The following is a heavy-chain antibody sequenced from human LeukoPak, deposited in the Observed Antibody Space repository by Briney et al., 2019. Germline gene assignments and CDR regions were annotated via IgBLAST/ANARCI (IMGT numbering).Heavy chain of an antibody. V-gene: IGHV3-21*01. CDR2: ISSSSSYI. CDR1: GFTFSNAW. J-gene: IGHJ4*02. Sequence: PGGSLRLSCAASGFTFSNAWMSWVRQAPGKGLEWVSSISSSSSYIYYADSVKGRFTISRDNAKNSLYLQMNSLRAEDTAVYYCARLGYCSGGSCPDYWGQGTLVTVSS. CDR3: ARLGYCSGGSCPDY. D-gene: IGHD2-15*01.